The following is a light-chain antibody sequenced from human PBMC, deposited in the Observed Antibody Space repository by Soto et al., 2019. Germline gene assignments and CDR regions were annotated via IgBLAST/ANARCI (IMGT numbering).Light chain of an antibody. J-gene: IGKJ5*01. Sequence: DIQMTQSPSSLSASVVGRVIITCRASQTISSHLNWYQQKPGKAPNLLVYAASSLQSGVPSRFTGSGSGTDFTLTISSLRPEDFATYFCQQSYTTPITFGQGTRLEIK. CDR1: QTISSH. CDR2: AAS. V-gene: IGKV1-39*01. CDR3: QQSYTTPIT.